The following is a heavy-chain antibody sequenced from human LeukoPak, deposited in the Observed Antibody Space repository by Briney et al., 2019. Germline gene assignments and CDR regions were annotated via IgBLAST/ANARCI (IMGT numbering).Heavy chain of an antibody. CDR3: AREVPGVMVAFDL. CDR1: GFSCSPYW. J-gene: IGHJ3*01. CDR2: IVKHASDK. V-gene: IGHV3-7*04. Sequence: PGGCLRLSCAGSGFSCSPYWMSRVRQAPRKGLERLANIVKHASDKYYVDSVKGRFTISRDNAKNSLSLQMDSLRAEDTAVYYCAREVPGVMVAFDLWGQGTMVTVSP. D-gene: IGHD2-2*01.